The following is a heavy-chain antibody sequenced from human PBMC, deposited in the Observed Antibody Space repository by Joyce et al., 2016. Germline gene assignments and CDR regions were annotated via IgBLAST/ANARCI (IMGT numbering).Heavy chain of an antibody. Sequence: EVQLVESGGGLIQPGGSLRLSCAVSGFTVSSNYMNWVRQPPGKGLELVSVIYSGGTTYYADSVKGRFTISKDNSHNTVFLQMDGLRAEDTAVYYCARLVAGKGSRFLDYWGQGTLVTVSS. V-gene: IGHV3-53*01. CDR1: GFTVSSNY. CDR3: ARLVAGKGSRFLDY. CDR2: IYSGGTT. D-gene: IGHD6-19*01. J-gene: IGHJ4*02.